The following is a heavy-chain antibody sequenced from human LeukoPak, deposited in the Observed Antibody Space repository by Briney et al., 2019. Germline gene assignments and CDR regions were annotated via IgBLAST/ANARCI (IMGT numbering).Heavy chain of an antibody. CDR3: AKDCVKEYYDILTGYLN. CDR2: ISYDGSNK. J-gene: IGHJ4*02. D-gene: IGHD3-9*01. V-gene: IGHV3-30-3*01. Sequence: GRSLRLSCAASGFTFSSYAMHWVRQAPGKGMEWVAVISYDGSNKYYADSVKGRFTISRDNSKNTLYLQMNSLRAEDTAVYYCAKDCVKEYYDILTGYLNWGQGTLVTVSS. CDR1: GFTFSSYA.